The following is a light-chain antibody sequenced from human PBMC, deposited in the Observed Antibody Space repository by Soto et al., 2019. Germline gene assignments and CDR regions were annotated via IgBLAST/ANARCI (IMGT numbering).Light chain of an antibody. CDR1: QSVSSRY. J-gene: IGKJ5*01. CDR3: QHYGGLPLVT. V-gene: IGKV3-20*01. CDR2: GTS. Sequence: EIVLTQSPGTLSLSPGERATLSCRASQSVSSRYLAWYQQQPGQAHRLLIYGTSSRATGSPDRFSGSGSETAVTLTISRPESEDFAVYLCQHYGGLPLVTFCQGTRLEIK.